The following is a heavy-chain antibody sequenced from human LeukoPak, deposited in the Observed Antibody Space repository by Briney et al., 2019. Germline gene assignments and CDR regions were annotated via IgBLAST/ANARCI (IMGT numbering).Heavy chain of an antibody. Sequence: ASVKVSCKASGYIFTSYYMHWVRQAPGQGLEWMGIINPSGGSTSYAQKFQGRVTMTRDTSTSTVYMELSSLRSEDTAVYYCARDLNNCSGGSCYYFDYWGQGILVTVSS. CDR3: ARDLNNCSGGSCYYFDY. CDR1: GYIFTSYY. D-gene: IGHD2-15*01. CDR2: INPSGGST. V-gene: IGHV1-46*01. J-gene: IGHJ4*02.